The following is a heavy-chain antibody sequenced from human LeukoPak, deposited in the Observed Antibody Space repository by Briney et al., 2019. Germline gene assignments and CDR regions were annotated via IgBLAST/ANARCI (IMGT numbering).Heavy chain of an antibody. CDR1: GFIFRIYS. CDR3: ATDTSFYHGDTGPAALNL. Sequence: PGGSLRLSCAGSGFIFRIYSMHWVRQAPGKGPEWVSSISNSGSYMSYADSVKGRFTISRDNGKDSLYLQMNSLRAEDTAVYYCATDTSFYHGDTGPAALNLWGPGTMVTVSS. V-gene: IGHV3-21*01. D-gene: IGHD2-21*02. J-gene: IGHJ3*01. CDR2: ISNSGSYM.